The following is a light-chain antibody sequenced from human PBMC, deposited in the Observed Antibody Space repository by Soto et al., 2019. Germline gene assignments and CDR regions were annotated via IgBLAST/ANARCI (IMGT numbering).Light chain of an antibody. V-gene: IGKV3-20*01. CDR2: DAS. J-gene: IGKJ1*01. CDR3: QQYETSPRA. CDR1: QSVSNNY. Sequence: EIVLTQSPGTLSLSPGERATLSCRASQSVSNNYLAWYQQRPGQAPSLLIYDASSRATGIPDRFSGSGSGTDFTLTISRLEPEDFAVYYCQQYETSPRAFGQGTKVEIK.